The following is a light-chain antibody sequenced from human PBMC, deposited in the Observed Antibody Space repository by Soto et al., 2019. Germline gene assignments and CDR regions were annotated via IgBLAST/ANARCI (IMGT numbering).Light chain of an antibody. CDR2: EVS. J-gene: IGLJ3*02. CDR1: SSDVGTYNF. CDR3: SSYSSTSTPWV. Sequence: QPVLTQPASVSGSPGQSITISCTGTSSDVGTYNFVSWYQQHPGKAPKLMIYEVSSRPSGVSNRFSGSKSGNTASLTISGLQAEDEADYYCSSYSSTSTPWVFGGGTKLTVL. V-gene: IGLV2-14*01.